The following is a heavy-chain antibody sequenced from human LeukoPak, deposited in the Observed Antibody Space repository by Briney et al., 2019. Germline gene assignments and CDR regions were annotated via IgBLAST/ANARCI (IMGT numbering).Heavy chain of an antibody. CDR3: ALGYCSSTSCYFDYYGMDV. Sequence: PGGSLRLSCAASGFTFSSYGMHWVRQAPGKGLEWVAVIWYDGSNKYYADSVKGRFTISRDNPKNTLYLQMNSLRAEDTAVYYCALGYCSSTSCYFDYYGMDVWGQGTTVTVSS. CDR2: IWYDGSNK. J-gene: IGHJ6*02. D-gene: IGHD2-2*01. CDR1: GFTFSSYG. V-gene: IGHV3-33*01.